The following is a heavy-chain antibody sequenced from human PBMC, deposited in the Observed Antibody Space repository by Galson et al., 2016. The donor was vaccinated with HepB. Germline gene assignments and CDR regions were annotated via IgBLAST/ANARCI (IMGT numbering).Heavy chain of an antibody. J-gene: IGHJ3*02. V-gene: IGHV7-4-1*02. CDR2: INTKTGNP. CDR3: AREGEWSVTPETFDI. Sequence: SVKVSCKASGYTFNNFALNWVRQAPGQGLEWMGYINTKTGNPRYAQGFRGRFLFSLDTSATTAYLQISSLQPDDTGIYYCAREGEWSVTPETFDIWGQGTMLTVSS. CDR1: GYTFNNFA. D-gene: IGHD2-8*01.